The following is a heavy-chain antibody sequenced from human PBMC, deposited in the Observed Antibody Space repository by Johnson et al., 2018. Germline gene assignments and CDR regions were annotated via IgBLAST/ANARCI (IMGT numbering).Heavy chain of an antibody. Sequence: QVELVESGGGLVKPRGSLRLSCEASRFTFSDYYMSWIRQAPGKGLEWVAVISYDGSNKYYADSVKGRFTISRDNSKNTLYLQMNSLRAEDTAVYYCAKNKLGGYYYMDVWGKGTTVTVSS. CDR2: ISYDGSNK. J-gene: IGHJ6*03. V-gene: IGHV3-30*18. CDR1: RFTFSDYY. D-gene: IGHD3-10*01. CDR3: AKNKLGGYYYMDV.